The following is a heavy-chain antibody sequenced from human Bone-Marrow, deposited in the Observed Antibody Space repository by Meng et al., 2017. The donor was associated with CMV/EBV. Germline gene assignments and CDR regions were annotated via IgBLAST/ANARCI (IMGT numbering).Heavy chain of an antibody. CDR1: GGSISSSSYY. V-gene: IGHV4-39*01. CDR3: AREYSSSWYGFDY. J-gene: IGHJ4*03. Sequence: GSLRLSCTVSGGSISSSSYYWGWIRQPPGKGLEWIGSIYYSGSTYYNPSLESRVTISVDTSKNQFSLKLSSVTAADTAVYYCAREYSSSWYGFDYWGQGTTVTVYS. CDR2: IYYSGST. D-gene: IGHD6-13*01.